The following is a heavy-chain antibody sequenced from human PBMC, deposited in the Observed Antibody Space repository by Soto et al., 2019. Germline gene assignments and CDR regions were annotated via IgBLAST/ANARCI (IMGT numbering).Heavy chain of an antibody. Sequence: QLQLQESGSGLVKPSQTLSLTCAVSGGSISSGGYSWSWIRQPPGKGLEWIGYIYHSGSTYYNPSLKSRVTISVDRSKNQFSLKLSSVTAADTAVYYCARGCGGYCDYFDYWGQGTLVTVSS. CDR3: ARGCGGYCDYFDY. CDR1: GGSISSGGYS. CDR2: IYHSGST. D-gene: IGHD2-21*02. J-gene: IGHJ4*02. V-gene: IGHV4-30-2*01.